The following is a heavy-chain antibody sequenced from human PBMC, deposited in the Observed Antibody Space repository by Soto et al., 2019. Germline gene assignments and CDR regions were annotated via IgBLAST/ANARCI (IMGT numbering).Heavy chain of an antibody. CDR2: ISSSSSYI. CDR1: GFTFSSYS. D-gene: IGHD5-12*01. V-gene: IGHV3-21*01. Sequence: GESLKISCAASGFTFSSYSMNWVRQAPGKGLEWVSSISSSSSYIYYADSVKGRFTISRDNAKNSLYLQMNSLRAEDTAVYYCARVVDPKGYYMDVWGKGTTVTVSS. J-gene: IGHJ6*03. CDR3: ARVVDPKGYYMDV.